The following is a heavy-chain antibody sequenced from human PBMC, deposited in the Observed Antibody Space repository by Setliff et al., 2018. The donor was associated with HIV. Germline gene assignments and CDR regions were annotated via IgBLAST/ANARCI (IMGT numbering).Heavy chain of an antibody. V-gene: IGHV4-34*09. J-gene: IGHJ5*02. CDR2: INHGGST. Sequence: SETLSLTCAVYGGSFSNYYWSWIRQSPGEGLEWIGEINHGGSTNYSPSLKSRVTISVDSSKNQFSLKLSSVTAADTAVYYCARGLAYYSENTDYYYVSAGFDPWGPGTLVTVSS. CDR1: GGSFSNYY. CDR3: ARGLAYYSENTDYYYVSAGFDP. D-gene: IGHD3-22*01.